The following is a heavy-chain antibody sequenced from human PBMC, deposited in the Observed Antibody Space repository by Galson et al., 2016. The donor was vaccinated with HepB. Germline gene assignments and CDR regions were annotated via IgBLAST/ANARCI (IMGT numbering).Heavy chain of an antibody. CDR2: IDPSDSHT. Sequence: QSGAEVTKPGESLTISCQGSGFSFSSYWISWLRHMPGKGLEWLGRIDPSDSHTNYGPSFQGHISISVDKSISTAYLQWSSLKASDTAIYYCATLSDVRDYWGQGTLVTVSS. CDR3: ATLSDVRDY. CDR1: GFSFSSYW. J-gene: IGHJ4*02. V-gene: IGHV5-10-1*01.